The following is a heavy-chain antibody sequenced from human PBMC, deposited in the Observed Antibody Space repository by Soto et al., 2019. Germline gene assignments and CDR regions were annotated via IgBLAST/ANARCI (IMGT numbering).Heavy chain of an antibody. J-gene: IGHJ5*02. Sequence: PGGSLRLSCVASGFFFSNWRMDWVRQAPGEGLEWVSVIWFDGKTTDYADSVKGRFTISRDNAKHTLYLQMNSLRTEDTAIYYCARYDDYIHYDHWGQGTPVTVSS. D-gene: IGHD4-4*01. V-gene: IGHV3-33*01. CDR3: ARYDDYIHYDH. CDR1: GFFFSNWR. CDR2: IWFDGKTT.